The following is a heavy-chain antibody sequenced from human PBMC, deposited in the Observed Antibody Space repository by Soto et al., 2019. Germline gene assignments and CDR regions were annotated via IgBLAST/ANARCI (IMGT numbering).Heavy chain of an antibody. Sequence: LTCAVYGGSFSGYYWSWIRQPPGKGLEWIGEINHSGSTNYNPSLKSRVTISVDTSKNQFSLKLSSVTAADTAVYYCARDGITGTTGYYYYGMDVWGQGTTVTVSS. D-gene: IGHD1-7*01. V-gene: IGHV4-34*01. CDR2: INHSGST. CDR1: GGSFSGYY. CDR3: ARDGITGTTGYYYYGMDV. J-gene: IGHJ6*02.